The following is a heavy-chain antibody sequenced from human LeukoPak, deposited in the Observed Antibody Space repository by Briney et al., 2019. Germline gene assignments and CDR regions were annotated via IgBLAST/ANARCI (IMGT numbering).Heavy chain of an antibody. J-gene: IGHJ3*02. Sequence: PGGSLRLSCAASGLTFSSYAMSWVRQAPGKGLAWVSGISSDGSSTDYADSVKGRFTISRDNAKNTLFLQMNSLRAEDTALYYCARTLGGTYFNAFDIWGRGTMVAVSS. CDR1: GLTFSSYA. V-gene: IGHV3-74*01. CDR2: ISSDGSST. CDR3: ARTLGGTYFNAFDI. D-gene: IGHD1-26*01.